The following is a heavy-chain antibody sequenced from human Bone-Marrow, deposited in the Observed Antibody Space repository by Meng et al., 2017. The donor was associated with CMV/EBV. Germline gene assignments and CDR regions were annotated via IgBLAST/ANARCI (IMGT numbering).Heavy chain of an antibody. V-gene: IGHV1-18*01. J-gene: IGHJ4*02. CDR1: GYTFTSYG. CDR2: ISAYNGNT. CDR3: ARTQYYDFWSGYLGEDY. D-gene: IGHD3-3*01. Sequence: ASVKVSCKASGYTFTSYGISWVRQAPGQGLEWMGWISAYNGNTNYAQKLQGRVTMTTDTYTSTAYMELRSLRSDDTAVYYCARTQYYDFWSGYLGEDYWGQGTLVTVSS.